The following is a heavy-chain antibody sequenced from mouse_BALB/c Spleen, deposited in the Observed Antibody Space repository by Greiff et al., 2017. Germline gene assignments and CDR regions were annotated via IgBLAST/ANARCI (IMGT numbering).Heavy chain of an antibody. V-gene: IGHV1-15*01. Sequence: VQLQESGAELVRPGASVTLSCKASGYTFTDYEMHWVKQTPVHGLEWIGAIDPETGGTAYNQKFKGKATLTADKSSSTAYMELRSLTSEDSAVYYCTRARRYGAWFAYWGQGTLVTVSA. D-gene: IGHD2-14*01. CDR2: IDPETGGT. CDR1: GYTFTDYE. CDR3: TRARRYGAWFAY. J-gene: IGHJ3*01.